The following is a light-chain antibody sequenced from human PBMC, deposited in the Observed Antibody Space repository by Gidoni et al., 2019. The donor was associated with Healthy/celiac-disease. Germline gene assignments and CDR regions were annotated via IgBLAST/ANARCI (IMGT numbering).Light chain of an antibody. CDR2: VAS. CDR3: LQSFTTPLT. J-gene: IGKJ2*01. CDR1: QSISRL. Sequence: IQMTQSPSSLSASVGDRVTITCRASQSISRLLNWYQQKPGRAPKLLISVASTLQSGVPTRFSGSGSGTVFTLSISSLQPDDFATYYCLQSFTTPLTFXQXTKLE. V-gene: IGKV1-39*01.